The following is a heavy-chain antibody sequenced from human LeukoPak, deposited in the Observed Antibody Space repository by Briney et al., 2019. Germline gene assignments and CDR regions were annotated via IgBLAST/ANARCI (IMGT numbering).Heavy chain of an antibody. J-gene: IGHJ4*02. Sequence: PSETLSLTCAVYGGSFSGYYWSWIRQPPGKGLEWIGEINHSGSTNYTPSLKSRVTISVDTSKNQFSLKLSSVTAADTAVYYCARGYYYDSSGYPADYWGQRTLVTVSS. CDR1: GGSFSGYY. CDR3: ARGYYYDSSGYPADY. D-gene: IGHD3-22*01. CDR2: INHSGST. V-gene: IGHV4-34*01.